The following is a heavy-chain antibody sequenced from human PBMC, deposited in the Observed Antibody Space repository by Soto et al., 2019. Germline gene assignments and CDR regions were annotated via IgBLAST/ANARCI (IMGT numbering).Heavy chain of an antibody. CDR1: GFTFSSYG. CDR2: ISYDGSNK. D-gene: IGHD3-22*01. CDR3: ASFSDSSGYYEVDY. V-gene: IGHV3-30*03. Sequence: SLRLSCAASGFTFSSYGMHWVRQAPGKGLEWVAVISYDGSNKYYADSVKGRFTISRDNSKNTLYLQMNSLRAEDTAVYYCASFSDSSGYYEVDYWGQGTLVTVSS. J-gene: IGHJ4*02.